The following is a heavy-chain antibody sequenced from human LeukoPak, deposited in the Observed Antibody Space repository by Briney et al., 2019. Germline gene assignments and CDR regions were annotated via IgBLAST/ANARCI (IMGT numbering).Heavy chain of an antibody. D-gene: IGHD4-23*01. J-gene: IGHJ4*02. CDR3: ATSVYGGNTHFDY. CDR2: ISASGGST. V-gene: IGHV3-23*01. CDR1: GFTFSSCA. Sequence: GGSLRLSCAASGFTFSSCAMNWVRQAPGKGLEWVSDISASGGSTNYAGAVKGRFTISRDNSKNTLYLQMNSLRAEDTAVYYCATSVYGGNTHFDYWGQGTLVTVSS.